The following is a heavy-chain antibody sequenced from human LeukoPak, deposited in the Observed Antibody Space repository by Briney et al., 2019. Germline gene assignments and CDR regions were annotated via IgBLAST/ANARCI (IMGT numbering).Heavy chain of an antibody. CDR3: ARAYDILTGYLSYFDY. CDR1: GYTFTGNY. D-gene: IGHD3-9*01. CDR2: INPNSGGT. J-gene: IGHJ4*02. V-gene: IGHV1-2*02. Sequence: ASVKVSCKASGYTFTGNYMHWVRQDPGQGLEWMGWINPNSGGTNYAQKFQGRVTMTRDTSISTAYMELSRLRSDDTAVYYCARAYDILTGYLSYFDYWGQGTLVTVSS.